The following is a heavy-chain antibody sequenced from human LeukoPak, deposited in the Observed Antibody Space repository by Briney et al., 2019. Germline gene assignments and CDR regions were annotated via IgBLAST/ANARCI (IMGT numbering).Heavy chain of an antibody. CDR2: IIPIFGTA. CDR3: ARESRRYCSGGSCYIFDY. V-gene: IGHV1-69*05. Sequence: SVKASCKASGGTFSSYAISWVRQAPGQGLEWMGGIIPIFGTANYAQKFQGRVTITTDESTSTAYMELSSLRSEDTAVYYCARESRRYCSGGSCYIFDYWGQGTLVTVSS. D-gene: IGHD2-15*01. J-gene: IGHJ4*02. CDR1: GGTFSSYA.